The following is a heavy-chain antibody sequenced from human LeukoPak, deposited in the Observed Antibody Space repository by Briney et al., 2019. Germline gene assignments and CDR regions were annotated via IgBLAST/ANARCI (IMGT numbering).Heavy chain of an antibody. CDR1: GFTFSSYS. V-gene: IGHV3-48*02. Sequence: PGGSLRLSCAASGFTFSSYSMNWVRQAPGKGLEWVSYISSSSSTIYYADSVKGRFTISRDNTKNSLYLQMNSLRDEDTAVYYCAREGPGYSYGSSGYWGQGTLVTVSS. CDR3: AREGPGYSYGSSGY. D-gene: IGHD5-18*01. J-gene: IGHJ4*02. CDR2: ISSSSSTI.